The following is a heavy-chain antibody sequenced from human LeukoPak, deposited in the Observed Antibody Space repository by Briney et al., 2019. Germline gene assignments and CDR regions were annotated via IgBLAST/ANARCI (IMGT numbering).Heavy chain of an antibody. CDR2: INPNSGGT. J-gene: IGHJ3*02. CDR1: GYTFTGYY. CDR3: ARGGCGSCYRPSDAFDI. D-gene: IGHD2-15*01. V-gene: IGHV1-2*04. Sequence: ASVKVSCKASGYTFTGYYMHWVRQAPGQGLEWMGWINPNSGGTNYAQKFQGWVTMTRDTSISTAYMELSRLRSDDTAVYYCARGGCGSCYRPSDAFDIWGQGTMVTVSS.